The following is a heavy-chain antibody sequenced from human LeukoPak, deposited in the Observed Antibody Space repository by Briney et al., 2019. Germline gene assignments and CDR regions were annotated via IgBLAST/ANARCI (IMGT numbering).Heavy chain of an antibody. D-gene: IGHD1-26*01. CDR3: ARDPGWELRLPDDALYDY. CDR2: INPNSGGT. CDR1: GYTFTGYY. Sequence: ASVKVSCKASGYTFTGYYMHWVRQAPGQGLEWMGWINPNSGGTNYAQKFQGRVTMTRDTSTSTAYMELRSLRSDDTAVYYCARDPGWELRLPDDALYDYWGQGTLVTVSS. V-gene: IGHV1-2*02. J-gene: IGHJ4*02.